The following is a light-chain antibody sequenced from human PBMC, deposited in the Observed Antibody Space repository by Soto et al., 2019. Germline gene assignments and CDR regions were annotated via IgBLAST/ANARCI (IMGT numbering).Light chain of an antibody. CDR3: QQSDSNPRT. CDR2: AAS. J-gene: IGKJ2*01. V-gene: IGKV1-39*01. CDR1: QTITNS. Sequence: DIQMTQSPSSLSASVGDRVTIICRASQTITNSLNWYQHKPGKAPKLLIYAASSLQSGVPSRFSGSGSGTDFTLTISSLQPEDFATYYCQQSDSNPRTFGQWTKLEIK.